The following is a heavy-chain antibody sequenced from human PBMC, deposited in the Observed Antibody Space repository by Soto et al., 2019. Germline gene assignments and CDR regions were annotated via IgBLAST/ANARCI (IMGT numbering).Heavy chain of an antibody. CDR2: IYYSGST. J-gene: IGHJ6*01. V-gene: IGHV4-59*01. Sequence: SETLSLTYTVSGGSISSYYWSWFRQPPGKGLERIGYIYYSGSTNYNPSLKSRVTISVDTSKNQFSLKMSSVAAADTAVYYCARVRWVVFSATPSLRYYGMDVWGQGNRDTVSS. CDR3: ARVRWVVFSATPSLRYYGMDV. CDR1: GGSISSYY. D-gene: IGHD2-15*01.